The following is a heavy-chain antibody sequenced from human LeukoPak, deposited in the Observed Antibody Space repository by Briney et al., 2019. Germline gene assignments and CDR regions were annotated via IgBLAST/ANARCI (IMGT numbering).Heavy chain of an antibody. CDR3: ARDTERRGYRHYYGMDV. CDR2: ISGSGGST. Sequence: GGSLRLSCAASGFTFSSYAMSWVRQAPGKGLEGVSAISGSGGSTYYADSVKGRFTISRDNSKNTLYLQMNSLRAEDTAVYYCARDTERRGYRHYYGMDVWGQGTTVTVSS. D-gene: IGHD3-3*01. V-gene: IGHV3-23*01. CDR1: GFTFSSYA. J-gene: IGHJ6*02.